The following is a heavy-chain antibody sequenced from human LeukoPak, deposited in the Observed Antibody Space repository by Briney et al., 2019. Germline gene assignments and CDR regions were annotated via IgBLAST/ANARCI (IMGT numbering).Heavy chain of an antibody. J-gene: IGHJ4*02. Sequence: GGSLRLSCAAAGFTFSSYAMSWVRQAPGKGLEWVSAISGSGGSTYYADSVKGRFTISRDNSKNTLYLQMNSLRAEDTAVYYCAKSSHGGFYFDYWGQGTLVTVSS. D-gene: IGHD2-15*01. V-gene: IGHV3-23*01. CDR2: ISGSGGST. CDR3: AKSSHGGFYFDY. CDR1: GFTFSSYA.